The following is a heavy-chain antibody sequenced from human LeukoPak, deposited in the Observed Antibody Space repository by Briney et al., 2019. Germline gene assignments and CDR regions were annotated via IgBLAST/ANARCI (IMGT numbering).Heavy chain of an antibody. D-gene: IGHD3-22*01. CDR2: MNPNSGIT. V-gene: IGHV1-8*03. CDR1: GYSFTNYD. J-gene: IGHJ4*02. Sequence: GASVKVSCKASGYSFTNYDINWVRQATGQGLEWMGWMNPNSGITAYAQKFQGRVTITRNTSISTAYMELSSLRSEDTAAYYCAREDFYDSGSNDYWGQGTLVTVSS. CDR3: AREDFYDSGSNDY.